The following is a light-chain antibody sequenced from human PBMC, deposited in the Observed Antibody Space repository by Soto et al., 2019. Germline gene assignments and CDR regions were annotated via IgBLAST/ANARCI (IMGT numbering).Light chain of an antibody. CDR2: DSN. CDR1: TSNIGSNA. Sequence: QSLLTQPPSASGTPGQRVTISCSGITSNIGSNAVHWYQQLPGTAPRLLIFDSNQRPSGVPVRFSGSKSGTSASLAITGLQSEDEADYFCSSYISSSTFVVFGGGTKLTVL. V-gene: IGLV1-44*01. CDR3: SSYISSSTFVV. J-gene: IGLJ2*01.